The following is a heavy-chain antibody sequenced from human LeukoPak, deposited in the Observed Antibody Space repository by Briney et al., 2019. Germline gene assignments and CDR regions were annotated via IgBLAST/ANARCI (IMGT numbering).Heavy chain of an antibody. J-gene: IGHJ4*02. CDR3: ATSYDSSGYFYFDY. D-gene: IGHD3-22*01. CDR1: GGSISSYY. Sequence: SETLSLTCTVSGGSISSYYWSWIRQPPGKGLEWIGYIYYSGNTNYNPSLKSRVTISVDTSKNQFSLNLSSVTAADTAVYYCATSYDSSGYFYFDYWGQGILVTVSS. V-gene: IGHV4-59*08. CDR2: IYYSGNT.